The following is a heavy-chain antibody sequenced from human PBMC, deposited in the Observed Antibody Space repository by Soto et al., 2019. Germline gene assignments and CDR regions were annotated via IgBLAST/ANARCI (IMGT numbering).Heavy chain of an antibody. CDR2: MYYSETT. CDR1: GGSIASSDYY. V-gene: IGHV4-39*01. J-gene: IGHJ6*02. CDR3: ARQFLSNYYYYYGMDV. Sequence: QLQLQESGPGLVKPSETLSLTCTVSGGSIASSDYYWGWIRQPPGKGLEWIGSMYYSETTYYNPSLKSRVTISVDTSKKQFSLKLRSVTAADTAVYYCARQFLSNYYYYYGMDVWGQGTTVTVSS.